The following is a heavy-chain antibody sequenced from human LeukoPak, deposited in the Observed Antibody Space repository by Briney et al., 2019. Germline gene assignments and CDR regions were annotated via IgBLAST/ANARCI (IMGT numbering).Heavy chain of an antibody. CDR2: ISSSSTSI. CDR3: AKKQDYGDNHWYFDL. J-gene: IGHJ2*01. D-gene: IGHD4-17*01. CDR1: GFTFSSYH. Sequence: PGGSLRLSCAATGFTFSSYHMHWVRQAPGKGLEWVSCISSSSTSIYYADSLKGRFTISRDNAENSLFLQMNNLRAEDTAVYYCAKKQDYGDNHWYFDLWGRGTLITVSS. V-gene: IGHV3-48*01.